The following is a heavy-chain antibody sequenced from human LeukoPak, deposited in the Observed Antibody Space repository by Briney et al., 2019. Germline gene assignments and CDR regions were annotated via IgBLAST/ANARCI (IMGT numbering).Heavy chain of an antibody. CDR3: ARDRGSYGDYRNYYYYGMDV. CDR2: IYYSGST. CDR1: GGSISSGGYY. J-gene: IGHJ6*02. Sequence: SETLSLTCTVSGGSISSGGYYWSWIRQHPGKGLEWIGYIYYSGSTYYNPSLKSRVTISVDTSKNQFSLKLSSVTAADTAVYYCARDRGSYGDYRNYYYYGMDVWGQGTTVTVSS. V-gene: IGHV4-31*03. D-gene: IGHD4-17*01.